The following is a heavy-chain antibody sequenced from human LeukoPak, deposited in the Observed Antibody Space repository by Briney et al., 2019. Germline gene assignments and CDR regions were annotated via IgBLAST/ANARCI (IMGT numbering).Heavy chain of an antibody. J-gene: IGHJ4*02. D-gene: IGHD3-3*01. CDR2: IYSGGTT. Sequence: GGSLRLSCEVSGFPLRSRYMTWVRQPPGKGLECVAVIYSGGTTYHIDSVKGRFTISRDISKSTMYLEINNLRVEDTAIYYCASLEGGPSDGRWGQGSLVTVSS. CDR1: GFPLRSRY. CDR3: ASLEGGPSDGR. V-gene: IGHV3-53*01.